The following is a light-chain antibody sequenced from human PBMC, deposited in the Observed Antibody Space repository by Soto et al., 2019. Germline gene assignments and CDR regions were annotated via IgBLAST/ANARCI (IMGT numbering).Light chain of an antibody. Sequence: QSVLTQPPSASGTPGQRVTISCSGSSSNIGSHTVNWYQHLPGTAPRLLVYNNNQRPSGVPHRFSGSKSGTSASLAISGLQSEDEADYYCAAWDDILNGFYVFGTGTKVTVL. CDR2: NNN. J-gene: IGLJ1*01. CDR3: AAWDDILNGFYV. V-gene: IGLV1-44*01. CDR1: SSNIGSHT.